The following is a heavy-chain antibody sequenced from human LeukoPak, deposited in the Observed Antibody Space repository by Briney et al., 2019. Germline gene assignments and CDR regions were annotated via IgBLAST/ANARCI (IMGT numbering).Heavy chain of an antibody. V-gene: IGHV4-59*01. CDR3: ARLLITFGGVIDYFDY. CDR1: GGSISSYY. CDR2: IYYSGST. Sequence: SETLSLTCTVSGGSISSYYWSWIRQPPGKGLEWIGYIYYSGSTNYNPSLKSRVTISVDTSKNQFSLKLSSVTAADTAVYYCARLLITFGGVIDYFDYWGQGTLVTVSS. J-gene: IGHJ4*02. D-gene: IGHD3-16*02.